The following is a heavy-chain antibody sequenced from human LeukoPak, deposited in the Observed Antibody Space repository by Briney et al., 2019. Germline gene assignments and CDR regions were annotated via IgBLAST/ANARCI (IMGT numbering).Heavy chain of an antibody. V-gene: IGHV4-30-4*01. Sequence: SETLSLTCTVSGGSVSSGNYYWSWIRQPPGKGLEWIGYIYYSGKAYYNPSLESRVTMSVDTSKNQFSLKLSSVTAADTAVYYCARERVPAHTFDYGDYWSGGAFDIWGQGTTVTVSS. CDR1: GGSVSSGNYY. CDR2: IYYSGKA. D-gene: IGHD4-17*01. CDR3: ARERVPAHTFDYGDYWSGGAFDI. J-gene: IGHJ3*02.